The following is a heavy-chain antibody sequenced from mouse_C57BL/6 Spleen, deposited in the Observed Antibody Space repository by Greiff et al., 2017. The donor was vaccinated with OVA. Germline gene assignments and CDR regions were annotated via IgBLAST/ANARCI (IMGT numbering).Heavy chain of an antibody. Sequence: EVKVVESGGGLVQSGRSLRLSCATSGFTFSDFYMEWVRQAPGKGLEWIAASRNKANDYTTEYSASVKGRFIVSRDTSQSILYLQMNALRAEDTAIYYCARDDLYYYGSFAYWGQGTLVTVSA. CDR2: SRNKANDYTT. D-gene: IGHD1-1*01. J-gene: IGHJ3*01. CDR1: GFTFSDFY. CDR3: ARDDLYYYGSFAY. V-gene: IGHV7-1*01.